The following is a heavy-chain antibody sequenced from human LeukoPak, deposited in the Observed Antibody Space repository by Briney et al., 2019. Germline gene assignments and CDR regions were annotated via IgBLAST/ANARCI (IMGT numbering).Heavy chain of an antibody. D-gene: IGHD7-27*01. Sequence: GGSLRLSCAASGFTVSSDYMSWVRQAPGKGLEWVSAIYSGGSTNYADSVKGRFTISRDNSKNTVYLQMNSLRAEDTAMYYCARVGTGDVDYWGQGTLVTVSS. J-gene: IGHJ4*02. CDR3: ARVGTGDVDY. CDR1: GFTVSSDY. V-gene: IGHV3-53*01. CDR2: IYSGGST.